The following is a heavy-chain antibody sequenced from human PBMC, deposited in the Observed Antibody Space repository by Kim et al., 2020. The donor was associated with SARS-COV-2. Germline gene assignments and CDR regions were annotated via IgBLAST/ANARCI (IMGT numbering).Heavy chain of an antibody. V-gene: IGHV3-30*18. D-gene: IGHD3-16*02. CDR2: ISYDGSNK. J-gene: IGHJ4*02. Sequence: GGSLRLSCAASGFTFSSYGMHWVRQAPGKGLEWVAVISYDGSNKYYADSVKGRFTISRDNSKNTLYLQMNSLRAEDTAVYYCAKGLAYVWGRYRDDYWGQRTLVSVAS. CDR1: GFTFSSYG. CDR3: AKGLAYVWGRYRDDY.